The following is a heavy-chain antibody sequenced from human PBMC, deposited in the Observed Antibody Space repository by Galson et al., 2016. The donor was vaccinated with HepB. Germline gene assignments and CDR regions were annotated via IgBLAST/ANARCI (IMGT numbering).Heavy chain of an antibody. D-gene: IGHD3-22*01. CDR3: ARYYYYDSYFDY. J-gene: IGHJ4*02. V-gene: IGHV2-70*01. CDR1: TGMC. Sequence: TGMCVTWIRQPPGKALEWLALIDWDDDKYYTTSLKTRLTISKDTSKNQVVLTMTNMDPVDTATYYCARYYYYDSYFDYWGQGTLVTVSS. CDR2: IDWDDDK.